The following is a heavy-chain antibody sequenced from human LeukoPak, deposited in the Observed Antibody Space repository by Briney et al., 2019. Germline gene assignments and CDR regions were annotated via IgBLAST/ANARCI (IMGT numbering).Heavy chain of an antibody. Sequence: SETLSLTCTVSGGSISSYYWSWIRQPPGKGLEWIGSIYYSGSTYYNPSLKSRVTISVDTSKNQFSLKLSSVTAADTAVYYCARTKVAGGSIDYWGQGTLVTVSS. V-gene: IGHV4-59*05. CDR1: GGSISSYY. J-gene: IGHJ4*02. CDR2: IYYSGST. D-gene: IGHD1/OR15-1a*01. CDR3: ARTKVAGGSIDY.